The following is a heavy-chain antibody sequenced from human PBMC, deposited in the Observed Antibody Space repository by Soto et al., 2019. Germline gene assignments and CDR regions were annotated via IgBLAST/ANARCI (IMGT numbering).Heavy chain of an antibody. CDR2: IFPDDSDT. CDR1: RYSFTNYW. CDR3: VRRGKEFTRSFWFDP. D-gene: IGHD2-2*01. Sequence: SGESLKISCNGSRYSFTNYWIAWVLHMPGKGLEWMGIIFPDDSDTRYSPSFQGQVTISVDKSISTAYLHWSSLKASDTATYYCVRRGKEFTRSFWFDPWGQGTLVTVSS. J-gene: IGHJ5*02. V-gene: IGHV5-51*01.